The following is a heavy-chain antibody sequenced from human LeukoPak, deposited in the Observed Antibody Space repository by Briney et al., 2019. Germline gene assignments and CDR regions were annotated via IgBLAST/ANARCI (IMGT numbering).Heavy chain of an antibody. D-gene: IGHD3-22*01. J-gene: IGHJ4*02. V-gene: IGHV1-18*01. CDR3: ARDRYYDATGQVNY. Sequence: ASVKVSCKASGYTFTSYGISWVRQAPGQGLEWMGWISAYSGNTNYAQNLQGRVTMTTDTSTSTAYMELRSLRSDDTAVYYCARDRYYDATGQVNYWGQGTLVTVSS. CDR1: GYTFTSYG. CDR2: ISAYSGNT.